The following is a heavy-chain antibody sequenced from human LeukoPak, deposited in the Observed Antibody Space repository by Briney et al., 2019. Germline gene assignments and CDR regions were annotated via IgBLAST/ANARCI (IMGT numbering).Heavy chain of an antibody. CDR3: AKRYGSGSYHFDY. D-gene: IGHD6-19*01. CDR1: GFTFSSYA. V-gene: IGHV3-23*01. J-gene: IGHJ4*02. Sequence: GGSLRLSCAASGFTFSSYAMSWVRQAPGKGLEWVSAISGSGGSTYYADSVKGRFTISRDNSKNTLYLQMNSLRAEDTALYYCAKRYGSGSYHFDYWGQGTLVTVSS. CDR2: ISGSGGST.